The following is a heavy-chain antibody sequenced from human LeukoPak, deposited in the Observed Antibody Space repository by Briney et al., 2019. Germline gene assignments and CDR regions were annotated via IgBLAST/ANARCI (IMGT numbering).Heavy chain of an antibody. J-gene: IGHJ4*02. CDR1: GFTFSSCS. Sequence: PGGSLRLSCATSGFTFSSCSMNWVRQAPGKGLEWVSYISSRSATIYYADSVKGRFTISRDNAKNSLYLQMDSLRAEDTAVYYCAREDPVGLKFDYWGQGTLVTVSS. CDR3: AREDPVGLKFDY. CDR2: ISSRSATI. V-gene: IGHV3-48*01. D-gene: IGHD3/OR15-3a*01.